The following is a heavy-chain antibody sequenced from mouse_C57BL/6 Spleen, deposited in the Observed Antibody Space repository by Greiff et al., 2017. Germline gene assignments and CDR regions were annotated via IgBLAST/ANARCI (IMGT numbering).Heavy chain of an antibody. J-gene: IGHJ2*01. D-gene: IGHD2-2*01. CDR1: GYTFTSYW. CDR3: ARGHGFDY. Sequence: VQLQQPGAELVRPGSSVKLSCKASGYTFTSYWMHWVKQRPIQGLEWIGNIDPSDSETHSNQKFKDKATLTVDKSSSTAYMQLSSLTSEDSAVYYCARGHGFDYWGQGTTLTVSS. CDR2: IDPSDSET. V-gene: IGHV1-52*01.